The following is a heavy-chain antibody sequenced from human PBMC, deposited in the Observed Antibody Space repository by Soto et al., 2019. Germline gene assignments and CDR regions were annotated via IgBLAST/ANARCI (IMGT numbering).Heavy chain of an antibody. V-gene: IGHV6-1*01. J-gene: IGHJ3*02. D-gene: IGHD3-3*01. CDR2: TYYRSKWYD. CDR3: ARGRFKAFGI. CDR1: GDSVSSNSVA. Sequence: QVQLQQSGPGLVKPSQTLSLTCAISGDSVSSNSVAWNWIRQSPSRGLEWLGRTYYRSKWYDDYGVTVEGRIAINPDTSKSQFSLQLNSVSPYDTAVYYCARGRFKAFGIWGQGTMVTVSS.